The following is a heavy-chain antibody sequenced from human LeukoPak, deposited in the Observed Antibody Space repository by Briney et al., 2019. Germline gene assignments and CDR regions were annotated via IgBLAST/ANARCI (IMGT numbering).Heavy chain of an antibody. CDR3: ARERGTQWLVLLDAFDI. Sequence: QSGGSLRLSCAASGFTFSSYAMHWVRQAPGKGLEWVAVISYDGRNKYYADSVKGRFTISGDNSKNTLYLQMNSLRAEDTAVYYCARERGTQWLVLLDAFDIWGQGTMVTVSS. CDR2: ISYDGRNK. V-gene: IGHV3-30*04. D-gene: IGHD6-19*01. CDR1: GFTFSSYA. J-gene: IGHJ3*02.